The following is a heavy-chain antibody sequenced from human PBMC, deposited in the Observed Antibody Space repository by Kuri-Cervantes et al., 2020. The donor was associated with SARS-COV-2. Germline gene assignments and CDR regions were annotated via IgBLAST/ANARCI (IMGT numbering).Heavy chain of an antibody. D-gene: IGHD6-13*01. CDR1: GFTFTNYW. CDR2: ISSSSSTI. CDR3: ARDQGKQQRGWA. J-gene: IGHJ5*02. Sequence: ETLSLTCAASGFTFTNYWMSWVRQTPGKGLEWVSYISSSSSTIYYIDSVKGRFTISRDNAKNSLYLQMNSLRAEDTAVYYCARDQGKQQRGWAWGQGTLVTVSS. V-gene: IGHV3-48*01.